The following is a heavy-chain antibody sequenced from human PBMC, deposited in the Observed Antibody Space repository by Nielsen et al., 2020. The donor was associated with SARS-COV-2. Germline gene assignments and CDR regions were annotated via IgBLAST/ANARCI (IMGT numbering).Heavy chain of an antibody. Sequence: ASVKVSCKASGYTFTSYYMHWVRQAPGQGLEWMGIINCSGGTTSYAQKFQGRVTMTRDTSTSTVYMELSSLKSEDTAVYYCARWDYATASIDYWGQGTLVTVSS. J-gene: IGHJ4*02. CDR2: INCSGGTT. CDR1: GYTFTSYY. V-gene: IGHV1-46*01. CDR3: ARWDYATASIDY. D-gene: IGHD2-15*01.